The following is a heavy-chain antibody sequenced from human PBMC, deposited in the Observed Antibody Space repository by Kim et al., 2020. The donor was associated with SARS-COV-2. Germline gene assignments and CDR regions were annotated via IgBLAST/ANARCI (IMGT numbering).Heavy chain of an antibody. D-gene: IGHD3-10*01. CDR2: MNPNSGNT. CDR3: ARAPYFLHNWFDP. CDR1: GYTFTSYD. J-gene: IGHJ5*02. Sequence: ASVKVSCKASGYTFTSYDINWVRQATGQGLEWMGWMNPNSGNTGYAQKFQGRVTMTRNTSISTAYMELSSLRSEDTAVYYCARAPYFLHNWFDPWGQGTLVTVSS. V-gene: IGHV1-8*01.